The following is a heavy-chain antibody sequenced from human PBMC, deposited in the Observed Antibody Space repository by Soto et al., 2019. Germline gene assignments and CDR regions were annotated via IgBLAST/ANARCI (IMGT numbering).Heavy chain of an antibody. CDR2: IYYSGST. J-gene: IGHJ3*02. D-gene: IGHD6-19*01. V-gene: IGHV4-39*01. CDR1: GGSISSSSYY. Sequence: SETLSLTCTVSGGSISSSSYYWGWIRQPPGKGLEWIGSIYYSGSTYYNPSLKSRVTISVDTSKNQFSLKLSSVTAADTAVYYFASLNGSGWYYYSSDAFDIWGQGQWSPSPQ. CDR3: ASLNGSGWYYYSSDAFDI.